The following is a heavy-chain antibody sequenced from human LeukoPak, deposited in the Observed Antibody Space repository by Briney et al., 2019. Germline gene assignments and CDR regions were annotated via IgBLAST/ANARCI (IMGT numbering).Heavy chain of an antibody. V-gene: IGHV4-4*09. CDR1: GGSISSYY. CDR3: ARSPYNWNYDWFDP. D-gene: IGHD1-7*01. CDR2: IYTSGST. Sequence: SETLSLTCTVSGGSISSYYWSWIRQPPGKGLEWIGYIYTSGSTNYNPSLKSRVTLSVDTSKNQFSLKLSSVTAADTAVYYCARSPYNWNYDWFDPWGQGTLVTVSS. J-gene: IGHJ5*02.